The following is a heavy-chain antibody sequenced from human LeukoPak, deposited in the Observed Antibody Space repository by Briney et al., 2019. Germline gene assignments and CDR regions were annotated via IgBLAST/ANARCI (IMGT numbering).Heavy chain of an antibody. J-gene: IGHJ4*02. CDR3: TRQRPETGTFDY. D-gene: IGHD3-9*01. Sequence: GGSLRLSCAASGFSFSDSPMHWVRQASGKGLEWVCRVRDRANSYATGYAASVEGRFTISRDDSENTAYLQMNSLIIEDTAVYYCTRQRPETGTFDYWGQGVLVTVSS. CDR1: GFSFSDSP. CDR2: VRDRANSYAT. V-gene: IGHV3-73*01.